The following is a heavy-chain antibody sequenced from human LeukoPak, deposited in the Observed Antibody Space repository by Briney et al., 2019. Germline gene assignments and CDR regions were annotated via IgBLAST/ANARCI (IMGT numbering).Heavy chain of an antibody. V-gene: IGHV4-4*07. D-gene: IGHD5-12*01. Sequence: PSETLSLTCTVSGGSISNYYRSWIRQPAGKGLEWIGRIYSSGSTNYNPSLKSRVTMSVDTSENQFSLKLSSMTAADTAVYYCAREWLLWGQGTLVTVSS. J-gene: IGHJ4*02. CDR2: IYSSGST. CDR1: GGSISNYY. CDR3: AREWLL.